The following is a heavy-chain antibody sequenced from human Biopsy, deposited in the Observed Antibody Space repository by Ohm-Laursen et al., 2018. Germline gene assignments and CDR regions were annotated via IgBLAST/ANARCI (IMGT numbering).Heavy chain of an antibody. V-gene: IGHV4-31*03. CDR2: MHHSGPT. J-gene: IGHJ4*02. Sequence: TLSLTCTVSSDSISSDYYWTWIRQVPGEGLECIAYMHHSGPTYTYYNPSLKSRVAISVEVSKNQFSLKVSSVTAADTAVYFCTRKPNSLYYFDHWGQGTLVTVSS. CDR3: TRKPNSLYYFDH. D-gene: IGHD1-14*01. CDR1: SDSISSDYY.